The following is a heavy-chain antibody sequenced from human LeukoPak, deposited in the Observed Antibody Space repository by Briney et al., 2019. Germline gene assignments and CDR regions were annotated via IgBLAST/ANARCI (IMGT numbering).Heavy chain of an antibody. V-gene: IGHV1-8*01. Sequence: ASVKVSCKAPGYTFTSYDINWVRQATGQGLEWMGWMNPNSGNTGYAQKFQGRVTMTRNTSISTAYMGLSSLRSEDTAVYYCARGGQGRIAVADGGFDYWGQGTLVTVSS. CDR1: GYTFTSYD. J-gene: IGHJ4*02. CDR2: MNPNSGNT. CDR3: ARGGQGRIAVADGGFDY. D-gene: IGHD6-19*01.